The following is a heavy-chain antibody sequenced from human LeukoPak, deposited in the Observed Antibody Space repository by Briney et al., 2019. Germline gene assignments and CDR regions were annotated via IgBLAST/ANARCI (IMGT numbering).Heavy chain of an antibody. J-gene: IGHJ6*03. CDR1: GYTFTSYY. CDR3: ARGEGNPMVRGGPSYYYMDV. V-gene: IGHV1-46*01. D-gene: IGHD3-10*01. Sequence: ASVKVSCKASGYTFTSYYMHWVRQAPGQGLEWMGIINPSGGSTSYAQKFQGRVTMTRDMSTSTVYMELSSLRSEDTAVYYCARGEGNPMVRGGPSYYYMDVWGKGTTVTVSS. CDR2: INPSGGST.